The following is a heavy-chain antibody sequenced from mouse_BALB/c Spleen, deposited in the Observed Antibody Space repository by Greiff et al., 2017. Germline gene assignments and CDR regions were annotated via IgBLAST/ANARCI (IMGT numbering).Heavy chain of an antibody. CDR1: GFTFSSYG. J-gene: IGHJ3*01. CDR3: ASHLSAWFAY. CDR2: INSNGGST. D-gene: IGHD1-1*01. V-gene: IGHV5-6-3*01. Sequence: EVQRVESGGGLVQPGGSLKLSCAASGFTFSSYGMSWVRQTPDKRLELVATINSNGGSTYYPDSVKGRFTISRDNAKNTLYLQMSSLKSEDTAMYYCASHLSAWFAYWGQGTLVTVSA.